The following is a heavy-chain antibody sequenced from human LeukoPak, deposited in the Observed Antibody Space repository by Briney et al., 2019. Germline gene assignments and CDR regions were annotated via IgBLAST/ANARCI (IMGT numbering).Heavy chain of an antibody. CDR1: GFTFSNYA. CDR3: AKDLSGATY. Sequence: GGSLRLSCAASGFTFSNYAMSWVRQAPGEGLEWVSSISGGGGSTYYADSVKGRFTISRDNSENTLYLQMNSLRAGDTAVYYCAKDLSGATYWGQGTLVTVSS. D-gene: IGHD1-26*01. V-gene: IGHV3-23*01. CDR2: ISGGGGST. J-gene: IGHJ4*02.